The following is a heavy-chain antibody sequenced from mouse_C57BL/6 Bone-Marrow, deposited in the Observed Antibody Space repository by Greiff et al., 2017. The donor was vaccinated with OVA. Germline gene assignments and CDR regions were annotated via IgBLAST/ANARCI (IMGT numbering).Heavy chain of an antibody. CDR3: VRHDTTVVATRGVYY. Sequence: EVQGVESGGGLVQPKGSLKLSCAASGFSFNTYAMNWVRQAPGKGLEWVARIRSKSNNYATYYADSVKDRFTISRDDSESMLYLQMNNLKTEDTAMYYCVRHDTTVVATRGVYYWGQGTSVTVSS. V-gene: IGHV10-1*01. J-gene: IGHJ4*01. CDR1: GFSFNTYA. D-gene: IGHD1-1*01. CDR2: IRSKSNNYAT.